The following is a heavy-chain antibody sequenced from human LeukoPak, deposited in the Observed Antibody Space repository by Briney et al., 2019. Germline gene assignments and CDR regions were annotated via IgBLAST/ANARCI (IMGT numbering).Heavy chain of an antibody. CDR3: ARGSGKDSPLFY. V-gene: IGHV4-4*02. D-gene: IGHD2-15*01. CDR1: GGSISSSNW. CDR2: IYHSGST. J-gene: IGHJ4*02. Sequence: PSGTLSLTCAVSGGSISSSNWWSWVRQPPGKGLEWIGEIYHSGSTNYNPSLKSRVTIPVDKSKNQFSLKLSSVTAADTAVYYCARGSGKDSPLFYWGQGTLVTVSS.